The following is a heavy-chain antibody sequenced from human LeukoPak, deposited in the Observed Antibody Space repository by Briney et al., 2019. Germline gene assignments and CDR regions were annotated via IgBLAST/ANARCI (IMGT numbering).Heavy chain of an antibody. CDR1: GFTFSNAW. V-gene: IGHV3-15*01. Sequence: GGSLRLSCAASGFTFSNAWMSWVRQAPGKGLEWVGRIKSKTDGGTTDYAAPVKGRFTISRDDSKNTLYLQMNSLRAEDTAIYYCAKDKLWGEDYFDYWGQGTLVTVSS. D-gene: IGHD3-16*01. CDR2: IKSKTDGGTT. CDR3: AKDKLWGEDYFDY. J-gene: IGHJ4*02.